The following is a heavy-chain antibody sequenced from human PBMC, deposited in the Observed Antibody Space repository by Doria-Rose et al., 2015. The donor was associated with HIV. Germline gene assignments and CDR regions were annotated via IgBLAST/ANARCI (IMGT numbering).Heavy chain of an antibody. CDR2: IFSNDNR. CDR1: GVSLSSPGMG. V-gene: IGHV2-26*01. J-gene: IGHJ4*02. Sequence: QESGPVLVKPTETLTLTCTVSGVSLSSPGMGVSWIRQPPGKALEWLANIFSNDNRSYKTSLKSRLTISRCTSKSQVVLTMTDMDPVDTATYYCARIKSSRWYHKYYFDFWGQGTLVIVSA. CDR3: ARIKSSRWYHKYYFDF. D-gene: IGHD6-13*01.